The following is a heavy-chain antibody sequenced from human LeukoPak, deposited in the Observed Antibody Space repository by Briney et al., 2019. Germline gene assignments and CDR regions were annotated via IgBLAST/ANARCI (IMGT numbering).Heavy chain of an antibody. J-gene: IGHJ4*02. V-gene: IGHV3-33*01. Sequence: RGSLRLSCAASGFIFSSYGMHWVRQAPGKGLEWVSIIWYDGSNKYYADSVKGRFTISKDNSKKTLYLQMNSLRAEDTAVYYCARDPGHSGWYGDYWGQGTLDTVSS. CDR1: GFIFSSYG. CDR3: ARDPGHSGWYGDY. D-gene: IGHD6-19*01. CDR2: IWYDGSNK.